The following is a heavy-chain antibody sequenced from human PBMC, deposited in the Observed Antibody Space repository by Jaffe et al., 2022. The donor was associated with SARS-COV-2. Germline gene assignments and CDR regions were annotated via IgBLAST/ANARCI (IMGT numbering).Heavy chain of an antibody. CDR3: ARVSYDLFTGYAFDI. Sequence: QVQLQESGPGLVKPSETLSLTCTVSGGSVSSAGYYWSWIRQPPGKGLEYIGYIYYTGSTTYNPSLKSRVTISVDTSKNQFSLRLSSVTTADTAVYFCARVSYDLFTGYAFDIWGLGTMVTVSS. D-gene: IGHD3-9*01. V-gene: IGHV4-61*08. J-gene: IGHJ3*02. CDR2: IYYTGST. CDR1: GGSVSSAGYY.